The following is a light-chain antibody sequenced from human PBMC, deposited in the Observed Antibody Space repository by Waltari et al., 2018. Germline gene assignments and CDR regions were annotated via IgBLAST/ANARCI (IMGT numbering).Light chain of an antibody. Sequence: QSALTQPASVSGSPGQSITISCTGTSSDVGGFNYVSWYQQHPGKAPKLMIYEVTNRPSGLSNRFSGSKSGNTASLTISGLQAEDEAVYYCSSYRGSTNVVFGGGTKLTVL. J-gene: IGLJ2*01. CDR2: EVT. CDR3: SSYRGSTNVV. CDR1: SSDVGGFNY. V-gene: IGLV2-14*01.